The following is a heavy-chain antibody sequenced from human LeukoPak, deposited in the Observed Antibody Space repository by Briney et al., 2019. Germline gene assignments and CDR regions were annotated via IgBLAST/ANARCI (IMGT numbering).Heavy chain of an antibody. CDR2: IIPILGIA. CDR3: ARDLPPYYFDY. CDR1: GGIXSSYA. J-gene: IGHJ4*02. Sequence: VKVSCKASGGIXSSYAISWVRQAPGQGLEWMGRIIPILGIANYAQKFQGRVTITADRSTSTAYMDLSSLRSEDTAVYYCARDLPPYYFDYWGQGTMVTVSS. V-gene: IGHV1-69*04.